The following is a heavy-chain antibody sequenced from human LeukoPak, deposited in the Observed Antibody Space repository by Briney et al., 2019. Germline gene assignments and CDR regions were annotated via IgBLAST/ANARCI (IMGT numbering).Heavy chain of an antibody. CDR2: ISYDGSNK. V-gene: IGHV3-30-3*01. D-gene: IGHD2-15*01. Sequence: GGSLRLSCAASGFTFSSYAMHWVRQAPGKGLEWVAVISYDGSNKYYADSVKGRFTISRDNSKNTLYLQMNSLRAEDTAVYYCGGGPVSVAATEYSQQGARAPLVTVSS. CDR1: GFTFSSYA. J-gene: IGHJ1*01. CDR3: GGGPVSVAATEYSQQ.